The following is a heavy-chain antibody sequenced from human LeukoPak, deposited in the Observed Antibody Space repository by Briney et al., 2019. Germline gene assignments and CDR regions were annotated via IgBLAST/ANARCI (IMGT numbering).Heavy chain of an antibody. V-gene: IGHV1-18*01. J-gene: IGHJ4*02. D-gene: IGHD6-19*01. CDR1: GYTFTSYG. CDR3: ARRGPVGGGWGFDY. CDR2: ISGYYGNT. Sequence: ASVKVSCKASGYTFTSYGISWVRQAPGQGLEWMGWISGYYGNTDSAQNLQGRVTMTRDTSTSTACMELRSLTTDGTAVYYCARRGPVGGGWGFDYWGQGTLVTVSS.